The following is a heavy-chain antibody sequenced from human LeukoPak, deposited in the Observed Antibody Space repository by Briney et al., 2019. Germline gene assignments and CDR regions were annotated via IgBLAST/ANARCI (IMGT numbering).Heavy chain of an antibody. D-gene: IGHD7-27*01. CDR1: RGSISTGSHS. V-gene: IGHV4-39*01. Sequence: SETLSLTCTVSRGSISTGSHSRGWVRQPPGKGLEWIGNIYHRASSYYTPSLKSRVTIAVDTSKTQLSLNLSSVTAADTAVYSCARGSWGSQVSDYWGQGTLVTVSS. J-gene: IGHJ4*02. CDR3: ARGSWGSQVSDY. CDR2: IYHRASS.